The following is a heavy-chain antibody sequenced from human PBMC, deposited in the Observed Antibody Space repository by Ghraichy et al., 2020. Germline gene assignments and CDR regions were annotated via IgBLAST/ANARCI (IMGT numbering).Heavy chain of an antibody. Sequence: GESLNISCAASGFTFDDYAMHWVRQAPGKGLEWVSLISWDGRSTYYADPVKGRFTISRDNSKNSLYLQMNSLRTEDTALYYCAKDIGGAATVSDAFDIWGQGTMVTVSS. CDR3: AKDIGGAATVSDAFDI. V-gene: IGHV3-43*02. J-gene: IGHJ3*02. CDR2: ISWDGRST. D-gene: IGHD2-15*01. CDR1: GFTFDDYA.